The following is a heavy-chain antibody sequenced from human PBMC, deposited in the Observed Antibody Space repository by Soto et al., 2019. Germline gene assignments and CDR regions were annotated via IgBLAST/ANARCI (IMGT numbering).Heavy chain of an antibody. J-gene: IGHJ4*02. Sequence: QITLNESGPTVVRPTETLTLTCRFSGFSLTTSGGGLGWIRQSPGKASEWLALIYWDDDKRYSASLKSRLTITKDTSKNQVVLTVSDLDPTDTATYYCAHRVLRTVFGLVTTTAIYFDFWGQGTPVAVSS. CDR3: AHRVLRTVFGLVTTTAIYFDF. V-gene: IGHV2-5*02. CDR1: GFSLTTSGGG. D-gene: IGHD3-3*01. CDR2: IYWDDDK.